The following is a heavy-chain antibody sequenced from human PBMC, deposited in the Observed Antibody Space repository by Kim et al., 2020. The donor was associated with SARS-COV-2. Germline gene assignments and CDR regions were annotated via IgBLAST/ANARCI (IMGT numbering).Heavy chain of an antibody. Sequence: APVKGRFTISRDDSKNTLYLQMNSLKTEDTAVYYCTTDLRGSAGATTLDYWGQGTLVTVSS. D-gene: IGHD1-26*01. J-gene: IGHJ4*02. CDR3: TTDLRGSAGATTLDY. V-gene: IGHV3-15*01.